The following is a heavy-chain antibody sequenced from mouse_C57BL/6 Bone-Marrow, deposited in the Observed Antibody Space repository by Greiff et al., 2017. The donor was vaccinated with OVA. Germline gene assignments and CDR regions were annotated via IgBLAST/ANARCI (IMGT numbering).Heavy chain of an antibody. V-gene: IGHV1-64*01. Sequence: VQLKQPGAELVKPGASVKLSCKASGYTFTSYWMHWVKQRPGQGLEWIGMIHPNSGSTNYNEKFKSKATLTVDKSSSTAYMQLSSLTSEDSAVYYCARLFDYDWYFDVWGTGTTVTVSS. CDR2: IHPNSGST. CDR1: GYTFTSYW. D-gene: IGHD2-4*01. J-gene: IGHJ1*03. CDR3: ARLFDYDWYFDV.